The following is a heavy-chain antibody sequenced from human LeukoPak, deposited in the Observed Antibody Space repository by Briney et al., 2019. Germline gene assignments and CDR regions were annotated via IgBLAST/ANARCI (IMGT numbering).Heavy chain of an antibody. CDR2: INAGNGNT. J-gene: IGHJ6*02. CDR1: GYTFTSYA. D-gene: IGHD2-2*01. V-gene: IGHV1-3*01. CDR3: ARDPLVVVPAAPRSYYYYYGMDV. Sequence: ASVKVSCKASGYTFTSYAMHWVRQAPGQRLEWMGWINAGNGNTKYSQKFQGRVTITRDTSASTAYMELSSLRSEDTAVYYCARDPLVVVPAAPRSYYYYYGMDVWGQGTTVTVSS.